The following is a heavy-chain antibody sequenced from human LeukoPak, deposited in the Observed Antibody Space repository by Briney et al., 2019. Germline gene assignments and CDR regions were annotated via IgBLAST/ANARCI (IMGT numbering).Heavy chain of an antibody. CDR3: ARHFYSGWYDREFGY. CDR2: IIPIFGTA. Sequence: SVKVSCKASGGTFSSYAISWVRQAPGQGLEWMGGIIPIFGTANYAQKFQGRVTITADKSTSTAYMELSSLRSEDTAVYYCARHFYSGWYDREFGYWGQGTLVTVSS. CDR1: GGTFSSYA. J-gene: IGHJ4*02. D-gene: IGHD6-19*01. V-gene: IGHV1-69*06.